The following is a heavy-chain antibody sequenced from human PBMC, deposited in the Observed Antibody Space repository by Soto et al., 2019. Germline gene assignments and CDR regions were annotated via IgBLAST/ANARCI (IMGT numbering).Heavy chain of an antibody. CDR3: ARDVVVVVAATEGWFDP. CDR2: IIPILGIA. V-gene: IGHV1-69*04. Sequence: ASVKVSCKASGGTFSSYTISWVRQAPGQGLEWMGRIIPILGIANYAQKFKGRVTITTDKSTSTAYMKLSSQRYEDTAVFYCARDVVVVVAATEGWFDPWGQGTLVTVSS. J-gene: IGHJ5*02. CDR1: GGTFSSYT. D-gene: IGHD2-15*01.